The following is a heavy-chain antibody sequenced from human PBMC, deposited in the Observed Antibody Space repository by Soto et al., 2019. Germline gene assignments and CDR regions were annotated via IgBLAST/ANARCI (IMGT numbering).Heavy chain of an antibody. D-gene: IGHD7-27*01. V-gene: IGHV4-30-4*01. CDR3: ARGPSGDKVDS. J-gene: IGHJ4*02. Sequence: QVQLQASVPGLVKPAQTLSLTCIVSGGSISNVNDCWSWIRQRPDKGMEWIGHIYSGGSIYNNPSLRSLVTILVDTSQKQFSLQLSSVSAADTAVYYCARGPSGDKVDSRGQGTLVTVTS. CDR1: GGSISNVNDC. CDR2: IYSGGSI.